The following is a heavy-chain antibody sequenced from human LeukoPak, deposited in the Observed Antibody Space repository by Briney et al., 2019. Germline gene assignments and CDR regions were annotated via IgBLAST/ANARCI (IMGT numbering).Heavy chain of an antibody. V-gene: IGHV1-2*02. CDR1: GYTFTDYY. J-gene: IGHJ4*02. Sequence: ASLKVSCKASGYTFTDYYIQWVRQAPGQGLEWMGWINPKSGGTNYAQKFQGRVTMTRDTSISTAYMELSRLRSDDTAVYYCARGIYGGNSPLVDYWGQGTLVTVSS. CDR2: INPKSGGT. D-gene: IGHD4-23*01. CDR3: ARGIYGGNSPLVDY.